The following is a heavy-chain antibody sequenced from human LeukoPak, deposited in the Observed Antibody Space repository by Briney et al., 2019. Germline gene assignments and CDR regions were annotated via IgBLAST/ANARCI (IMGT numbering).Heavy chain of an antibody. J-gene: IGHJ4*02. V-gene: IGHV3-30-3*01. CDR3: ARDDYGSIDY. CDR2: ISSDASIK. D-gene: IGHD3-16*01. CDR1: GFTFGSFA. Sequence: GGSLRLSCAASGFTFGSFAMHWVRQAPGKGLECVTLISSDASIKHYSDSVRGRFTISRDNSKNTLYLHMTSLRAEDTAVYFCARDDYGSIDYWGQGTPVTVSS.